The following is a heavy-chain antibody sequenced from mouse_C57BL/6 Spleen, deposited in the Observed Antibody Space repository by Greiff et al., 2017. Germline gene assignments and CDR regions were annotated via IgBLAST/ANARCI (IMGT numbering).Heavy chain of an antibody. V-gene: IGHV1-20*01. CDR2: INPYNGDT. J-gene: IGHJ4*01. Sequence: VQLQQSGPELVKPGDSVKISCKASGYSFTGYFMNWVMQSHGKRLEWIGRINPYNGDTFYNQKFKGKATLTVDKSSSTAHMELRSLTSEDSAVYYCAREDGDYAMDYWGQGTSVTVSS. D-gene: IGHD1-1*02. CDR3: AREDGDYAMDY. CDR1: GYSFTGYF.